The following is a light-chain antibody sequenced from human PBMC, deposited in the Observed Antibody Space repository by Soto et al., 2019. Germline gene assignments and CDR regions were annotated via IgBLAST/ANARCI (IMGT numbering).Light chain of an antibody. CDR2: GAS. V-gene: IGKV3D-20*02. CDR3: QQRSNWPRT. J-gene: IGKJ1*01. Sequence: EIVLTQSPGTLSLSPGERATLSCRASQSVSSSYLAWYQQKPGQAPRLLIYGASSRATGIPDGFSGSGSGTDFTLTISGLEPEDSAVYYCQQRSNWPRTFGQGTKVDIK. CDR1: QSVSSSY.